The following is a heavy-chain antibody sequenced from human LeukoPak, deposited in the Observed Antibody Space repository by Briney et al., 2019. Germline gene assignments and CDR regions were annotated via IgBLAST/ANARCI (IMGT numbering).Heavy chain of an antibody. Sequence: SETLSLTCTVSGGSISSYYWSWIRQPPGKGLEWIGYIYYSGSTNYNPSLKSRVTISVDTSKNQFSLKLSSVTAADTAVYYCARGGLWFGEFQHDAFDIWGQGTMVTVSS. CDR1: GGSISSYY. CDR3: ARGGLWFGEFQHDAFDI. CDR2: IYYSGST. D-gene: IGHD3-10*01. J-gene: IGHJ3*02. V-gene: IGHV4-59*01.